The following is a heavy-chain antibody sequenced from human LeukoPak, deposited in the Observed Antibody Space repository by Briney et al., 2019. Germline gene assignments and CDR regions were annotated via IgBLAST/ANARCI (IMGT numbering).Heavy chain of an antibody. CDR2: IIPILGIA. V-gene: IGHV1-69*04. J-gene: IGHJ4*02. D-gene: IGHD2-2*01. CDR1: GGTFSSYA. CDR3: ARESPQRSIVLPAD. Sequence: ASVKVSCKASGGTFSSYAISWVRQAPGQGLEWMGRIIPILGIANYAQMFQGRVTITADKSTSTAYMELSSLRSEDTAVYYCARESPQRSIVLPADWGQGTLVTVSS.